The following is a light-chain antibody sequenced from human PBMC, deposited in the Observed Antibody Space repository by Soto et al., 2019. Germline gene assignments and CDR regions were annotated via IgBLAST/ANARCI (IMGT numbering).Light chain of an antibody. V-gene: IGKV3-11*01. CDR2: DTS. CDR3: QQRSNWPPFT. CDR1: RSVYNY. Sequence: EVVLTQSPGTLSLSPGERATLSCRASRSVYNYLAWYQQKPGQTPRLLIHDTSSRATGIPARFSGNGSGTDFTLTISSLEPEDFAVYFCQQRSNWPPFTFGPGTKV. J-gene: IGKJ3*01.